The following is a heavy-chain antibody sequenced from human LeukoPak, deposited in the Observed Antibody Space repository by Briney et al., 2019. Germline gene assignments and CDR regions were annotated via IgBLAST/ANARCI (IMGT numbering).Heavy chain of an antibody. CDR2: ISYDGSNK. J-gene: IGHJ1*01. V-gene: IGHV3-30*18. CDR1: GFTFSSYG. Sequence: GSLRLSCAASGFTFSSYGMHWVRQAPGKGLEWVAVISYDGSNKYYADSVKGRFTISRDNSKNTLYLQMNSLRAEDTAVYYCAKDEDDILTGYYYFQHWGQGTLVTVSS. D-gene: IGHD3-9*01. CDR3: AKDEDDILTGYYYFQH.